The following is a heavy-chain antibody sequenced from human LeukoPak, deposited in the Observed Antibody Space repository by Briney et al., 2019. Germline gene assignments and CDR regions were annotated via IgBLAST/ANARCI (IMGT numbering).Heavy chain of an antibody. CDR2: IYYSGST. CDR3: ARAGRGYYDSSGYYYSAFDI. V-gene: IGHV4-30-4*01. Sequence: SETLSLTCTVSGGSISSGDYYWSWIRQPPGKGLEWIGHIYYSGSTSYNPSLKSRVTISVDTSKNQFSLKLSSVTAADTAVYYCARAGRGYYDSSGYYYSAFDIWGQGTMVTVSS. D-gene: IGHD3-22*01. J-gene: IGHJ3*02. CDR1: GGSISSGDYY.